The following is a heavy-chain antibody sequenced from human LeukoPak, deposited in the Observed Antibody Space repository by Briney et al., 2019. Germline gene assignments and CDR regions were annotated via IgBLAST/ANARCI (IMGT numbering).Heavy chain of an antibody. D-gene: IGHD2/OR15-2a*01. J-gene: IGHJ4*02. Sequence: PSETLSLTCAVYGGSFSGYYWSWIRQPPGKGLEWIGEINHSGSTNYNPSLKSRVTISIDTSKNQFSLKLSSVTAADTAVYYCARGISFDYWGQGTLVTVSS. CDR1: GGSFSGYY. V-gene: IGHV4-34*01. CDR3: ARGISFDY. CDR2: INHSGST.